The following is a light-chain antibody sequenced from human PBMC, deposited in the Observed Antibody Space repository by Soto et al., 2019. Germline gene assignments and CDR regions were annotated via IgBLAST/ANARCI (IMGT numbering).Light chain of an antibody. CDR2: GAS. J-gene: IGKJ4*01. Sequence: EIVMTQSPATVSVSPGERVTLSCRASQSVSSNLAWYQQKPGQAPRLLIYGASTRATDIPVRFSGSGSGTEFTLTISSLQSEDFAVYYFQQRSNWPSLTFGGGTKVDIK. CDR3: QQRSNWPSLT. V-gene: IGKV3-15*01. CDR1: QSVSSN.